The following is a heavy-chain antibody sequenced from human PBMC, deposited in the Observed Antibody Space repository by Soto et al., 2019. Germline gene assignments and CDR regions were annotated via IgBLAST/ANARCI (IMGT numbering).Heavy chain of an antibody. CDR3: ARRLYSNYAYYYMHV. Sequence: SETLSLSCTVSGGSISSSSYYWGWIRQPPGKGQEWIGSIYYSGSTYYNPSLKSRVTISVDTSKNQFSLKLSSVTAADTAVYYCARRLYSNYAYYYMHVWGKGTTVTVS. V-gene: IGHV4-39*01. D-gene: IGHD4-4*01. CDR2: IYYSGST. CDR1: GGSISSSSYY. J-gene: IGHJ6*03.